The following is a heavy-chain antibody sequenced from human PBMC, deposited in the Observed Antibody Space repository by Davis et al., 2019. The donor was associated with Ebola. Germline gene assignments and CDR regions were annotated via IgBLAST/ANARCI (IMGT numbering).Heavy chain of an antibody. CDR1: GASISSYY. Sequence: MPSETLSLTCTVSGASISSYYWSWIRQPPGKGLEWIGYSHYTGSTSYNPSLESRVTISVDTSKNQFSLKVSSVTAADTAVYYCARDGHRSDSSNFFNYWGQGALVTVSS. CDR3: ARDGHRSDSSNFFNY. J-gene: IGHJ4*02. D-gene: IGHD6-6*01. CDR2: SHYTGST. V-gene: IGHV4-59*01.